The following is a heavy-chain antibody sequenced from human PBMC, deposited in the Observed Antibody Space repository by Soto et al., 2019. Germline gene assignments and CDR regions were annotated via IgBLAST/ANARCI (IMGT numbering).Heavy chain of an antibody. CDR2: ILNSADTV. J-gene: IGHJ4*02. Sequence: EVQLVESGGGLVQPGGSLRLSCVGSGLIFGDYSMNWIRQAPGRGLEWVSFILNSADTVYYADSVKGRFTVSRDNAKNELFLQMDSLRIEDTAVYYCTGGGVTSGTGYWGQGALVTVSS. D-gene: IGHD1-26*01. CDR1: GLIFGDYS. CDR3: TGGGVTSGTGY. V-gene: IGHV3-48*01.